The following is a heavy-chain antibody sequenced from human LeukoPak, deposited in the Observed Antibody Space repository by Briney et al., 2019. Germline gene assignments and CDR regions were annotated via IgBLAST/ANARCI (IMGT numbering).Heavy chain of an antibody. CDR1: GFTVSSNY. CDR2: IYDGGTP. D-gene: IGHD3-9*01. Sequence: GGSLRLSCAGSGFTVSSNYMTWVRQAPGKGLEYVSAIYDGGTPYYADSVNGRFTISRDSSSNTLHLQMNSLRAEDTAVYYCAREARYYDILTGYHNYSGVDVWGQGTTVTVSS. CDR3: AREARYYDILTGYHNYSGVDV. J-gene: IGHJ6*02. V-gene: IGHV3-66*01.